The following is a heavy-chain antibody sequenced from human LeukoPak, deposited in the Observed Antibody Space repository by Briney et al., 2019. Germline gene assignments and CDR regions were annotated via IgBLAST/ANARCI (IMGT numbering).Heavy chain of an antibody. D-gene: IGHD6-19*01. V-gene: IGHV5-10-1*01. CDR3: ARPRHPPVPGWGLDALDI. J-gene: IGHJ3*02. CDR1: GYSFTSYW. CDR2: IDPSDSYT. Sequence: GESLKISCKGSGYSFTSYWISWVRQMPGKGLEWMGRIDPSDSYTNYSPSFQGHVTISADKSISTAYLQWSSLKASDTAMYYCARPRHPPVPGWGLDALDIWGQGTMVTVSS.